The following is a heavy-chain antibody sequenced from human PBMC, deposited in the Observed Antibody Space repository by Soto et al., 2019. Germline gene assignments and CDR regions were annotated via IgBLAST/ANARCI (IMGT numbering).Heavy chain of an antibody. J-gene: IGHJ4*02. CDR1: GFTFNIYA. CDR2: ISSSGGTI. D-gene: IGHD3-10*01. CDR3: AKNSGSGTYYYADY. Sequence: GGSLRLSCAASGFTFNIYAMTWVRQAPGKGLEWVSGISSSGGTIYYADSVKGRFTISRDNSKNTLYLVMDRLRVDDTAVYFCAKNSGSGTYYYADYWGQGTLVTVSS. V-gene: IGHV3-23*01.